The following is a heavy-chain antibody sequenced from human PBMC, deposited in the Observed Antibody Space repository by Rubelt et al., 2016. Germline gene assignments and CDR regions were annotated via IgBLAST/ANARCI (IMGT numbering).Heavy chain of an antibody. Sequence: NPSLMGRVIISLDTSKNQFSLKVSSLTAADTAVYYCARSIGAYCGGDCYLPGFAFDIWGQGTMVTVSS. J-gene: IGHJ3*02. V-gene: IGHV4-30-2*04. CDR3: ARSIGAYCGGDCYLPGFAFDI. D-gene: IGHD2-21*02.